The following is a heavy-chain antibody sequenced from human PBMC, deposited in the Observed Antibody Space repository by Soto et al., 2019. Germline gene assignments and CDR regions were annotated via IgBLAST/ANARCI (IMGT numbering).Heavy chain of an antibody. CDR2: IYYSGST. CDR1: GGSISSYY. J-gene: IGHJ5*02. D-gene: IGHD2-15*01. V-gene: IGHV4-59*01. CDR3: ARVRDCSGGSCYSSIDWFDP. Sequence: PSETLSLTCTVSGGSISSYYWSWIRQPPGKGLEWIGYIYYSGSTNYNPSLKSRVTISVDTSKNQFSLKLSSVTAADTAVYYCARVRDCSGGSCYSSIDWFDPWGQGTLVTVSS.